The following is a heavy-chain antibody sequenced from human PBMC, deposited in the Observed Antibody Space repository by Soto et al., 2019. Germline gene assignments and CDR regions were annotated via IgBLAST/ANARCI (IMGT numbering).Heavy chain of an antibody. D-gene: IGHD3-10*01. CDR2: IKTDASEK. Sequence: PGGSRRLSFAASGFTFHWYWMSWFRQAPGKGLEWLATIKTDASEKKYVDSVKARFTMSRDNAKNSGYLQMASLRTENTAVYYFARDSGYGAGNSVNHDMDYWGNGTLVPVSS. J-gene: IGHJ4*01. V-gene: IGHV3-7*01. CDR1: GFTFHWYW. CDR3: ARDSGYGAGNSVNHDMDY.